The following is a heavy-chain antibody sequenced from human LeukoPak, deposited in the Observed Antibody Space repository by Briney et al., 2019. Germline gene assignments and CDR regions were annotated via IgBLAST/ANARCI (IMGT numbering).Heavy chain of an antibody. V-gene: IGHV3-74*01. CDR2: ISGDGTTI. CDR1: GFTFSNDW. D-gene: IGHD2-15*01. Sequence: PGGSLSLSCAVSGFTFSNDWMHWVRQAPGKGLVWVSRISGDGTTINYADSVKGRFTISRDNAKKTLYLQMDSLRAEDTAVYNCAGPWSFDYWGQGTLVTVSS. J-gene: IGHJ4*02. CDR3: AGPWSFDY.